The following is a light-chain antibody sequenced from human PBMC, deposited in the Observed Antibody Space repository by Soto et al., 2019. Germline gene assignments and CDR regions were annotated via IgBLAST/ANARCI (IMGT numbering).Light chain of an antibody. CDR1: SSDVGGYNY. CDR2: AVT. V-gene: IGLV2-14*01. J-gene: IGLJ2*01. CDR3: SSYSNRNTLVV. Sequence: QSALTQPASVSGSPGQSITISCTGTSSDVGGYNYVSWYQQHPGRAPKLLIFAVTDRPSGVSPRFSGSKSATTASLTISGLQDDDEADYYCSSYSNRNTLVVFGGGTKLTVL.